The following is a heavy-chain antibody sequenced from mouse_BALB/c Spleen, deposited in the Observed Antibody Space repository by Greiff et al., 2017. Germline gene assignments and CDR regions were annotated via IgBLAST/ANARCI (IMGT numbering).Heavy chain of an antibody. Sequence: EVMLVESGGGLVQPGGSRKLSCAASGFTFSSFGMHWVRQAPEKGLEWVAYISSGSSTIYYADTVKGRFTISRDNPKNTLFLQMTSLRSEDTAMYYCARNAPPRTAWFAYWGQGTLVTVAA. CDR3: ARNAPPRTAWFAY. V-gene: IGHV5-17*02. J-gene: IGHJ3*01. CDR1: GFTFSSFG. CDR2: ISSGSSTI. D-gene: IGHD4-1*01.